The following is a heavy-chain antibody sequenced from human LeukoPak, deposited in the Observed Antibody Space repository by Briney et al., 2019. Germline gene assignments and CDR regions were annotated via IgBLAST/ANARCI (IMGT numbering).Heavy chain of an antibody. CDR1: GFTFSSYW. V-gene: IGHV3-7*01. D-gene: IGHD4-23*01. CDR3: ARDLRWYDY. Sequence: GGSLRLSCAASGFTFSSYWMTWVRQAPGKGLEWMANIKQDGSDKYYADSVKGRFTISRDNAKNSLYLQMNSLRAEDTAVYYCARDLRWYDYWGQGTLVTVSS. J-gene: IGHJ4*02. CDR2: IKQDGSDK.